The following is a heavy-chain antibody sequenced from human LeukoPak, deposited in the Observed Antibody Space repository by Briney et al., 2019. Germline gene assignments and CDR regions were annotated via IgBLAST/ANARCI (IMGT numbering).Heavy chain of an antibody. Sequence: KSGGSLRLSCAASGFTFSNAWMNWVRQAPGKGLVLVGRIKSKTDGGTIDYAAPVKGRFSISGDDSKNTLYLQTNSLRTEDTAVYYCTTEDIAVVPAATHFDYWGQGTLVTVSS. D-gene: IGHD2-2*01. CDR1: GFTFSNAW. V-gene: IGHV3-15*07. CDR2: IKSKTDGGTI. J-gene: IGHJ4*02. CDR3: TTEDIAVVPAATHFDY.